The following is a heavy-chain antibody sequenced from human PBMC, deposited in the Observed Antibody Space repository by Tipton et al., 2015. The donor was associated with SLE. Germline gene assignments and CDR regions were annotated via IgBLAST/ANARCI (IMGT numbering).Heavy chain of an antibody. CDR3: ARLLWSVDIFDS. CDR1: GFTFSAYW. J-gene: IGHJ4*02. Sequence: SLRLSCAASGFTFSAYWMSWVRQAPGKGLEWVANIEQDGSEKFYVDSVKGRFTISRDNAKNSVSLHMNSLRVEDTAVYYCARLLWSVDIFDSGGQGTLVSVSS. D-gene: IGHD3-10*01. V-gene: IGHV3-7*01. CDR2: IEQDGSEK.